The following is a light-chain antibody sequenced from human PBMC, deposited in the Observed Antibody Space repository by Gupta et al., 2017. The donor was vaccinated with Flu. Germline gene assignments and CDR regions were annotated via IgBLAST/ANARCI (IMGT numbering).Light chain of an antibody. CDR3: HQYGRSPPYT. Sequence: EIVLTQSPGTLSLSPGERATLSCRASQSVSSTYLAWYQQKPGQAPRLLIDGASSRATGVPDRFSGSGSGTDFTLTISRLEPEDFAVYYCHQYGRSPPYTFGQGTKLEIK. CDR1: QSVSSTY. J-gene: IGKJ2*01. V-gene: IGKV3-20*01. CDR2: GAS.